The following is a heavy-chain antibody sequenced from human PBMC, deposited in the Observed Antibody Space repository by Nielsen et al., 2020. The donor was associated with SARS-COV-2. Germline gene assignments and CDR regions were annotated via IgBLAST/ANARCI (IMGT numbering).Heavy chain of an antibody. CDR3: AIREYSYGFIDYFDY. V-gene: IGHV3-74*01. CDR2: INSDGSST. J-gene: IGHJ4*02. CDR1: GFIFSDYA. D-gene: IGHD5-18*01. Sequence: GGSLRLSCAASGFIFSDYAIHWVRQAPGKGLVWVSRINSDGSSTSYADSVKGRFTISRDNAKNTLYLQMNSLRAEDTAVYYCAIREYSYGFIDYFDYWGQGTLVTVSS.